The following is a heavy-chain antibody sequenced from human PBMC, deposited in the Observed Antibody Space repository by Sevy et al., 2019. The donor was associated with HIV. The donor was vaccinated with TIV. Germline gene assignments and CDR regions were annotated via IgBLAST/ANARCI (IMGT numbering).Heavy chain of an antibody. V-gene: IGHV3-30*02. Sequence: GGSLRLSCAASGFTFCSYGMHWVRQAPGKGLEWVAFIRYDGSNKYYADSVKGRFTISRDNSKNTLYLQMNSLRAEDTAVYYCAKIKAYDSSGDDYWGQEPWSPSPQ. CDR1: GFTFCSYG. D-gene: IGHD3-22*01. CDR2: IRYDGSNK. J-gene: IGHJ4*01. CDR3: AKIKAYDSSGDDY.